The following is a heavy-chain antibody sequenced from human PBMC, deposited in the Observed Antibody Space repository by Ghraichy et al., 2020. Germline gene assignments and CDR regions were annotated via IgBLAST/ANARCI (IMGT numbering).Heavy chain of an antibody. Sequence: SGPTLVKPTQTLTLTCTFSGFSLSTNGMSVGWIRQPPGKALEWLALIDWDDDKYYNTSLKTRLTISRDTSKNQVVLTMTKMDPVDTATYYCTRGGLPFDYWGQGTLVTVSS. CDR2: IDWDDDK. D-gene: IGHD2-15*01. CDR3: TRGGLPFDY. V-gene: IGHV2-70*01. J-gene: IGHJ4*02. CDR1: GFSLSTNGMS.